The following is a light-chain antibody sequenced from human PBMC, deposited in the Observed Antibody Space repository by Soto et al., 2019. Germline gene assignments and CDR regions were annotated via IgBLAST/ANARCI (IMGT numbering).Light chain of an antibody. CDR2: GAS. V-gene: IGKV3-20*01. CDR1: QSVSSSY. CDR3: QQYDSSPPYT. Sequence: EIVLTQSPGTLSLSPGERATLSCRASQSVSSSYLAWYQQKPGQAPRLLIYGASSRATGIPDRFSGGGSGTAVTLTISRLEPEDFGVYYCQQYDSSPPYTFGQGTKLEIK. J-gene: IGKJ2*01.